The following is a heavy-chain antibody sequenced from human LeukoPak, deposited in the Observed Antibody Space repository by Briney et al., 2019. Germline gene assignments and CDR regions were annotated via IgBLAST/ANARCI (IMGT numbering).Heavy chain of an antibody. J-gene: IGHJ3*02. V-gene: IGHV3-9*01. Sequence: GRSLRLSCAASGFTFDDYAMHWVRQAPGKGLEWVSGISWNSGSIGYADSVKGRFTISRDNAKNSLYLQMNSQRAEDTALYYCSAFDIWGQGTMVTVSS. CDR2: ISWNSGSI. CDR3: SAFDI. CDR1: GFTFDDYA.